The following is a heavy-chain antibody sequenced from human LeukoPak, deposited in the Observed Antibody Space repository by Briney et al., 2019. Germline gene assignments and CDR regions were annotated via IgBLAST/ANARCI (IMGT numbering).Heavy chain of an antibody. V-gene: IGHV4-38-2*02. CDR2: IYHSGST. CDR3: ARLTVTTEWDFDY. Sequence: SETLSLTCTVSGYSISSGYYWGWIRQPPGKGLEWIGSIYHSGSTYYNPSLKSRVTISVDTSKNQFSLKLSSVTAADTAVYYCARLTVTTEWDFDYWGQGTLVTVSS. CDR1: GYSISSGYY. J-gene: IGHJ4*02. D-gene: IGHD4-17*01.